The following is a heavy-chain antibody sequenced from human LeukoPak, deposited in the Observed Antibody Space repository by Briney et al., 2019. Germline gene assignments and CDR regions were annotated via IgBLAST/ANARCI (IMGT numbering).Heavy chain of an antibody. D-gene: IGHD2-15*01. CDR2: IYHSGST. Sequence: PSETLSLTCPLSGYSISSGYYWGWIRQPPGKGLGWIGSIYHSGSTYYNPSLKSRVTISVDTSKNQFSLKLSSVTAADTAVYYCARVTIGYCSGGSCNHAFDIWGQGTMVTVSS. CDR1: GYSISSGYY. V-gene: IGHV4-38-2*02. CDR3: ARVTIGYCSGGSCNHAFDI. J-gene: IGHJ3*02.